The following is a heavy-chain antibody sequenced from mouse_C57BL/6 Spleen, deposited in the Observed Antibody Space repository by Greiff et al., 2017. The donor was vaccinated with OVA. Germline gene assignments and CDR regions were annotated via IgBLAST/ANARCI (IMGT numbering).Heavy chain of an antibody. CDR2: IWSGGST. CDR1: GFSLTSYG. CDR3: DNSSPIYYDYDGYYFDY. J-gene: IGHJ2*01. D-gene: IGHD2-4*01. V-gene: IGHV2-4*01. Sequence: QVQLKESGPGLVQPSQSLSITCTVSGFSLTSYGVHWVRQPPGKGLEWLGVIWSGGSTDYNAAFISRLSISKDNSKSQVFFKRNSLQADDTAIYYSDNSSPIYYDYDGYYFDYWGQGTTLTVSS.